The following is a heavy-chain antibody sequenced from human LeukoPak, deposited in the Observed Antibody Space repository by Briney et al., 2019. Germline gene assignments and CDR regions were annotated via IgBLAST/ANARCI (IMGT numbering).Heavy chain of an antibody. D-gene: IGHD3-10*01. CDR3: ASHRRYYYGSGSYYRETALDY. CDR2: INHSGST. Sequence: PSETLSLTCAVYGGSFSGYYWSWIRQPPGKGLEWIGEINHSGSTNYNPSLKSRVTISVDTSKNQFSLKLSSVTAADTAVYYCASHRRYYYGSGSYYRETALDYWGQGTLVTVSS. J-gene: IGHJ4*02. V-gene: IGHV4-34*01. CDR1: GGSFSGYY.